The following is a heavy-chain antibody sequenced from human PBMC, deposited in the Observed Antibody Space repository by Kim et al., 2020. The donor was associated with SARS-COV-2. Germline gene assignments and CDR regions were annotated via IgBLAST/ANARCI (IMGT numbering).Heavy chain of an antibody. CDR3: ARGPHIVVVTAPDY. D-gene: IGHD2-21*02. Sequence: GGSLRLSCAASGFSFSTYGMHWVRQAPGKGLEWVSVIWYDGTNKYYADSVKGRFTISRDNSKNTVYLEMNSLRAEDTAVYYCARGPHIVVVTAPDYWGQG. J-gene: IGHJ4*02. CDR1: GFSFSTYG. V-gene: IGHV3-33*01. CDR2: IWYDGTNK.